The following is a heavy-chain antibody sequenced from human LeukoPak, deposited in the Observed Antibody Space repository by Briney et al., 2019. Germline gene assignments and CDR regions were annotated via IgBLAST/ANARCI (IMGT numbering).Heavy chain of an antibody. CDR3: ARDRGVYSRTLED. J-gene: IGHJ4*02. V-gene: IGHV3-7*01. D-gene: IGHD6-13*01. CDR1: GFTFDTYW. Sequence: PGGSLRLSCEASGFTFDTYWMSWVRQPPGKGLEWVANVRFDGREKKFVDSVKGRFTIFRDNAQNSLYLQMNSLRAEDTAVYYCARDRGVYSRTLEDWGQGTLVTVSS. CDR2: VRFDGREK.